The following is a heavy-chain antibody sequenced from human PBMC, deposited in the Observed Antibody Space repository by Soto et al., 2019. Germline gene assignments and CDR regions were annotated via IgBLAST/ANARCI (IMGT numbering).Heavy chain of an antibody. V-gene: IGHV1-18*01. D-gene: IGHD2-21*02. Sequence: QVQLVQSGAEVKKPGASVKVSCKASGYTFTSYGISWVRQAPGQGLEWMGWISAYNGNTNYAQKLQGRVTMTTDSATSTAYMELRSLRSDDTAVYYCARDTYCGGDCQAPHGAFDIWGQGTMVTVSS. J-gene: IGHJ3*02. CDR1: GYTFTSYG. CDR2: ISAYNGNT. CDR3: ARDTYCGGDCQAPHGAFDI.